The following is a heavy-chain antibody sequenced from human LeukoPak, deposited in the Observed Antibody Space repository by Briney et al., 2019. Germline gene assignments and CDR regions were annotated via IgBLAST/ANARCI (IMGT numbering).Heavy chain of an antibody. CDR3: ARDRIAVAGRKYYYYMDV. J-gene: IGHJ6*03. CDR1: GGTFISYA. Sequence: GASVKVSCKASGGTFISYAISWVRQAPGQGLEWMGGIIPIFGTANYAQKFQGRVTITADESTSTAYMELSSLRSEDTAVYYCARDRIAVAGRKYYYYMDVWGKGTTVTVSS. CDR2: IIPIFGTA. V-gene: IGHV1-69*13. D-gene: IGHD6-19*01.